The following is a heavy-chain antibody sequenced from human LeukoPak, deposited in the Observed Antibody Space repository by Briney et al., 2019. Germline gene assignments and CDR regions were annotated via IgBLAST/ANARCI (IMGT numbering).Heavy chain of an antibody. Sequence: SQTLSLTCTVSGGSISSGPYYWTWIRQPAGKGLEWIGRIYTTGSTNYNPSLKSRVTMSTDTSKNQFSLKLSSVTDADTAVYCCARVTTGGYYNCWGQGTLVTVSS. CDR1: GGSISSGPYY. V-gene: IGHV4-61*02. D-gene: IGHD3-22*01. CDR2: IYTTGST. J-gene: IGHJ4*02. CDR3: ARVTTGGYYNC.